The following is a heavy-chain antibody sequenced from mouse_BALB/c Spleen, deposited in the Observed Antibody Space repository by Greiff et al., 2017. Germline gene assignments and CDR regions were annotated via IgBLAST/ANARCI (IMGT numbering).Heavy chain of an antibody. CDR2: ISTYYGNT. CDR3: ARSRMVRDVVWYFDV. Sequence: VQLQQSGPELVRPGVSVKISCKGSGYTFTDYAMHWVKQSHAKSLEWIGVISTYYGNTNYNQKFKGKATMTVDKSSSTAYMELARLTSEDSAIYYCARSRMVRDVVWYFDVWGAGTTVTVSS. CDR1: GYTFTDYA. D-gene: IGHD2-1*01. V-gene: IGHV1-67*01. J-gene: IGHJ1*01.